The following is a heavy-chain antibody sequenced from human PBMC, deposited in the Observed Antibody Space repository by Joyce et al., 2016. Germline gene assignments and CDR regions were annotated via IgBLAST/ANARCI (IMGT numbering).Heavy chain of an antibody. V-gene: IGHV4-61*02. J-gene: IGHJ6*02. CDR2: IHGSGST. CDR3: AREAVYKTYYYGMDV. D-gene: IGHD1-14*01. CDR1: GGSINNNNYY. Sequence: QVQLQESGPGLVKPSQTLSLICPVSGGSINNNNYYWSWIRQPAGKGLEWIGRIHGSGSTTYTPSRKSRVTISIDTPKKQISLKVTSVTAADTAVYYCAREAVYKTYYYGMDVWGQGTTVTVSS.